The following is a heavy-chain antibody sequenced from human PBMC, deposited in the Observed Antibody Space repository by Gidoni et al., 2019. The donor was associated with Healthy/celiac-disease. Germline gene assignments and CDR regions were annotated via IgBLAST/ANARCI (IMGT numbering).Heavy chain of an antibody. CDR2: IKQDGSEK. Sequence: EVQLVESGGGLVQPGGSLRLSCAASGFTFRSYWMSWVRQAPGKGLEWVDNIKQDGSEKYYVDSVKGRFTISRDNAKNSLYLQMNSLRAEDTAVYYGARDKEQLVYWGQGTLVTVSS. J-gene: IGHJ4*02. D-gene: IGHD6-6*01. CDR3: ARDKEQLVY. V-gene: IGHV3-7*01. CDR1: GFTFRSYW.